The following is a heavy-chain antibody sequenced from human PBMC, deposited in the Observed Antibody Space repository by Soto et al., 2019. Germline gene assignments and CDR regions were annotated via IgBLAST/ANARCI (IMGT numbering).Heavy chain of an antibody. CDR3: AKALYSTVVTIVNHTPFDY. CDR1: GFTFSSYA. V-gene: IGHV3-23*01. D-gene: IGHD4-17*01. CDR2: ISGSGGST. J-gene: IGHJ4*02. Sequence: GGSLRLSCAASGFTFSSYAMSWVRQAPGKGLEWVSAISGSGGSTYHADSVKGRFTISRDNSKNTLDLQMNSLRAEDTAVYYCAKALYSTVVTIVNHTPFDYWGQGTLVTVSS.